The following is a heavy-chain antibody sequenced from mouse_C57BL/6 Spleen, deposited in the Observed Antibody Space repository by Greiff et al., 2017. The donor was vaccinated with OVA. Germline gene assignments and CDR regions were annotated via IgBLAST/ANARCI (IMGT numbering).Heavy chain of an antibody. V-gene: IGHV2-6-1*01. CDR2: IWSGGST. D-gene: IGHD1-1*01. Sequence: VQLVESGPGLVAPSQSLSITCTVSGFSLTSYGVHWVRQPPGKGLEWLVVIWSGGSTNYNSALKSRMSISQDKPKSQGFLKMNRLQNDDTAMYNYARHGVEDGSSPFAYWGPGTLVTVSA. CDR3: ARHGVEDGSSPFAY. CDR1: GFSLTSYG. J-gene: IGHJ3*01.